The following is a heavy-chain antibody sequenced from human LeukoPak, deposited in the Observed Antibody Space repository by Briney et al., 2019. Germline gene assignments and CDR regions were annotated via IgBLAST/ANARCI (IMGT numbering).Heavy chain of an antibody. V-gene: IGHV1-8*01. CDR3: ARAGYGMEYQLLWLYGMDV. D-gene: IGHD2-2*01. CDR2: MNPNSGNT. CDR1: GYTFTSYD. Sequence: GASVKVSCKASGYTFTSYDINWVRQATGQGLEWMGWMNPNSGNTGYAQKFQGRVTMTRNTSISTAYMELSSLRSEDTAVYYCARAGYGMEYQLLWLYGMDVWGQGTTVTVSS. J-gene: IGHJ6*02.